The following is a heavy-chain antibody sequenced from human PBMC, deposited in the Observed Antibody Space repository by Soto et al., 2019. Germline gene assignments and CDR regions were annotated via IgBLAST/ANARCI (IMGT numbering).Heavy chain of an antibody. CDR3: ARDVGLDSDDFFAY. Sequence: LRLSCTASGFTFTSYGMGWVRQAPGKGLQWVSTIRGDGGQTHYTDSVKGRFSISRDNSKNTVYLQMDSLRAEDTAMYFCARDVGLDSDDFFAYWGQGTQVTVSS. CDR2: IRGDGGQT. D-gene: IGHD3-9*01. CDR1: GFTFTSYG. V-gene: IGHV3-23*01. J-gene: IGHJ4*02.